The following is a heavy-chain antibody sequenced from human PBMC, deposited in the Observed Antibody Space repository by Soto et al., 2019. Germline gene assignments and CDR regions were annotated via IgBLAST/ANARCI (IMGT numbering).Heavy chain of an antibody. V-gene: IGHV5-51*01. CDR1: GYRFSSYW. D-gene: IGHD2-8*01. Sequence: GESLKISCKGSGYRFSSYWIAWVRQMPGKGLEWMGIIYPGDSDTKYSPTFEGQVTISADKSSSTAYLQWSSLKASDTAMYYCARQGSNGAYYYYGMDVWGQGTTVTVSS. CDR2: IYPGDSDT. J-gene: IGHJ6*02. CDR3: ARQGSNGAYYYYGMDV.